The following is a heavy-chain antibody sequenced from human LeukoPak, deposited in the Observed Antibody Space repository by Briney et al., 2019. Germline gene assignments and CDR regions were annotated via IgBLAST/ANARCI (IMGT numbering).Heavy chain of an antibody. Sequence: SGPTLVSPTQTLTLTCTFSGFSLSTSGVGVGWIRQPPGKALEWLALIYWNDDKRYSPSLKSKLTITKDTSKNQVVLTMTNMDPVDTATYYCAHTVYYGSGSYYRPPDYWGQGTLVTVSS. V-gene: IGHV2-5*01. D-gene: IGHD3-10*01. J-gene: IGHJ4*02. CDR1: GFSLSTSGVG. CDR2: IYWNDDK. CDR3: AHTVYYGSGSYYRPPDY.